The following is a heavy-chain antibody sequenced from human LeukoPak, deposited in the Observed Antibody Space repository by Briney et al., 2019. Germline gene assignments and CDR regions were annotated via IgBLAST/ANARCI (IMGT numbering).Heavy chain of an antibody. CDR1: GFTFSNSW. V-gene: IGHV3-7*01. Sequence: PGGSLRLSCIASGFTFSNSWLSWDRQAPGKGLEWVANIKVDGSEKYYVDSVKGRFTISRDNAKNSLCLQMNSLRAEDTAVYYCARIRWQPGRVFDYWGQGALVTVSS. CDR2: IKVDGSEK. D-gene: IGHD5-24*01. J-gene: IGHJ4*02. CDR3: ARIRWQPGRVFDY.